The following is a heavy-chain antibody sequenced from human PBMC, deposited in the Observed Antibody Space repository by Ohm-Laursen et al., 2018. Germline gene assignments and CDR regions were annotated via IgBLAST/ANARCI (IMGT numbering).Heavy chain of an antibody. V-gene: IGHV3-48*01. D-gene: IGHD2-2*01. J-gene: IGHJ4*02. CDR1: GFTFSTYH. CDR3: AKGSVVVPAANDYFDY. CDR2: ITSDSTTI. Sequence: SLRLSCAASGFTFSTYHMNWVRQAPGKGLEWISFITSDSTTIHYTDSVKGRFTISRDNAKNSLYLQMNSLRAEDTALHYCAKGSVVVPAANDYFDYWGQGTLVTVSS.